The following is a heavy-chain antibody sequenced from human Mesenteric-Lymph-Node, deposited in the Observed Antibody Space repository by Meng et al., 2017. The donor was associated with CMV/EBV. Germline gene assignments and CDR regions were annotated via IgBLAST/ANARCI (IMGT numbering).Heavy chain of an antibody. CDR1: GYSFTGYP. J-gene: IGHJ5*02. Sequence: QVQLVQSGAAVKKPGASVKVSCKASGYSFTGYPIHWVRQAPGQGLEWMGRISPNTGDTIYEENFQGRVTMTRDTSINTAYMELSSLTSDDTAVYYCGRGQQTFDPWGQGTLVTVSS. CDR2: ISPNTGDT. D-gene: IGHD1-1*01. V-gene: IGHV1-2*06. CDR3: GRGQQTFDP.